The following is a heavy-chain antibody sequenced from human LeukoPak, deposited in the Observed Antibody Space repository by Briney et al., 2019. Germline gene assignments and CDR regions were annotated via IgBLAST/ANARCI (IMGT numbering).Heavy chain of an antibody. V-gene: IGHV1-18*01. Sequence: GASVKVSCKASGYTFNNHDINWVRQAPGRGLEWMGWINTYSANTNYAQEFQDRVIMTTDTSTSTAYMELRSLRSDDTAVYYCAREGGIARPPYLYYYLDVWGKGTTVTVSS. J-gene: IGHJ6*03. CDR1: GYTFNNHD. CDR2: INTYSANT. CDR3: AREGGIARPPYLYYYLDV. D-gene: IGHD6-6*01.